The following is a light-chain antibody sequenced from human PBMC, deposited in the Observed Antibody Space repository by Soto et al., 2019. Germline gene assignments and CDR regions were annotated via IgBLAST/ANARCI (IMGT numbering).Light chain of an antibody. CDR1: SSDVGGYNY. Sequence: QSVLTQPASVSGSPGQSITISCTGTSSDVGGYNYVSWYQQHPGKAPKLMIYEVSNRPSGVSNRFSGSKSGNTASLTISGIQAEDEADYYCSSYTSSSTLFGTGTKLTVL. CDR3: SSYTSSSTL. J-gene: IGLJ1*01. V-gene: IGLV2-14*01. CDR2: EVS.